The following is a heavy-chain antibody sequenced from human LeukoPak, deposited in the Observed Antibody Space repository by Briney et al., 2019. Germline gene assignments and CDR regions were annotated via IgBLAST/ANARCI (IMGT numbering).Heavy chain of an antibody. CDR2: FDPADGET. CDR3: ARNREVDDSNGAFDI. Sequence: ASMKVSCTASGYTLTDLPMHWARQAPGRGLEWMGSFDPADGETVYAQKFQGRVTMTADTSTDTVYMELSSLRSEDTAVYYCARNREVDDSNGAFDIWGRGTMATVSS. D-gene: IGHD3-22*01. J-gene: IGHJ3*02. CDR1: GYTLTDLP. V-gene: IGHV1-24*01.